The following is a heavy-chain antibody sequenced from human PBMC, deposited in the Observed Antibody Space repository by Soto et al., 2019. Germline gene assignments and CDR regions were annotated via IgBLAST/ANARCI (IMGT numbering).Heavy chain of an antibody. Sequence: PGGSLRLSCAASGFTFSSYSMNWVRQAPGKGLEWVSYISSSSSTIYYADSVKGRFTISRDNAKNSLYLQMNSLRDEDTAVYYCARQLRYFDWGQPRGMDVWGQGTTVTVSS. CDR2: ISSSSSTI. V-gene: IGHV3-48*02. CDR1: GFTFSSYS. J-gene: IGHJ6*02. CDR3: ARQLRYFDWGQPRGMDV. D-gene: IGHD3-9*01.